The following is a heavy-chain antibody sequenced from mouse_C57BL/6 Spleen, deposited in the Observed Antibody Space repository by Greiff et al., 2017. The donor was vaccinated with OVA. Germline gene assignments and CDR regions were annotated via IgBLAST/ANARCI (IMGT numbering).Heavy chain of an antibody. V-gene: IGHV1-42*01. J-gene: IGHJ2*01. CDR3: ARSDLLRYFDY. CDR1: GYSFTGYY. Sequence: VQLKESGPELVKPGASVKISCKASGYSFTGYYMNWVKQSPEKSLEWIGEINPSTGGTTYNQKFKAKATLTVDKSSSTAYMQLKSLTSEDSAVYYCARSDLLRYFDYWGQGTTLTVSS. D-gene: IGHD2-1*01. CDR2: INPSTGGT.